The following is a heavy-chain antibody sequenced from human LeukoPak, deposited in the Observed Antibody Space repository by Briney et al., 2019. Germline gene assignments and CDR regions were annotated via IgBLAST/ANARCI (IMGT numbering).Heavy chain of an antibody. CDR2: IDPSDSYT. CDR1: GYSFTSYR. V-gene: IGHV5-10-1*01. J-gene: IGHJ5*02. D-gene: IGHD2-2*01. Sequence: GESLKISCKGSGYSFTSYRISWVRPMPGKGLEWMGRIDPSDSYTNYSPSFQGHVTISADKSISTAYLQWSSLKASDTAMYYCARRNCSSTSCPFPFDPWGQGTLVTVSS. CDR3: ARRNCSSTSCPFPFDP.